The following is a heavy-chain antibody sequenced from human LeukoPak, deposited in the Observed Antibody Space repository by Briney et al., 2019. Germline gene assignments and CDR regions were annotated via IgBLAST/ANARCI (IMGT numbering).Heavy chain of an antibody. CDR1: GFTFSSYG. D-gene: IGHD2-15*01. Sequence: GGSLRLSCAASGFTFSSYGMRWVRQAPGKGLEWVSAISGSGGSTYYADSVKGRFTISRDNSKNTLYLQMNSLRAEDTAVYYCACCVGRGYCSGGSCYARENWFDPWGQGTLVTVSS. CDR2: ISGSGGST. V-gene: IGHV3-23*01. CDR3: ACCVGRGYCSGGSCYARENWFDP. J-gene: IGHJ5*02.